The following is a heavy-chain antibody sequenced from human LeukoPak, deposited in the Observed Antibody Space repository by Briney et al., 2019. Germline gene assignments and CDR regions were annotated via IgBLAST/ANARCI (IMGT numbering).Heavy chain of an antibody. CDR2: ISGSGGT. J-gene: IGHJ6*03. Sequence: PGGSLRLSCAASGFTFSSYGMSWVRQAPGKGLEWVSAISGSGGTYYADSVKGRFTISRDNSKNTLYLQMNSLKTEDTAVYYCTTLVRVVIIGSYYYMDVWGKGTTVTISS. V-gene: IGHV3-23*01. CDR1: GFTFSSYG. D-gene: IGHD3-3*01. CDR3: TTLVRVVIIGSYYYMDV.